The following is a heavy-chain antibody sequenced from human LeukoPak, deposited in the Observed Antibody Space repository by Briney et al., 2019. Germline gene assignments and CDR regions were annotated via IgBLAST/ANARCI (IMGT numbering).Heavy chain of an antibody. CDR3: ARERDYDL. V-gene: IGHV3-48*01. CDR1: GFTFSSYS. Sequence: GGSLRLSCAASGFTFSSYSMNWVRQAPGKGLEWVSYITGSSSTIYYADSVKGRFTISRDNAENSLYLQMNSPRAEDTAVYYCARERDYDLWGQGTLVTVSS. J-gene: IGHJ4*02. CDR2: ITGSSSTI. D-gene: IGHD3-3*01.